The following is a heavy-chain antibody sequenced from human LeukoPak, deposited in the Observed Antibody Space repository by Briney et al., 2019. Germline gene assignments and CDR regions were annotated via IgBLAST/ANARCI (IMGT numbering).Heavy chain of an antibody. V-gene: IGHV4-38-2*02. CDR3: ARGGGDSYRPFDY. CDR1: GYSISSGYY. Sequence: SETLSLTCTVSGYSISSGYYWGWIRQLPGKGLEWIGSSYHSGSTYYNPSLKSRVTISVDTSKNQFSLKLSSVTAADTAVYYCARGGGDSYRPFDYWGQGTLVTVSS. D-gene: IGHD5-18*01. CDR2: SYHSGST. J-gene: IGHJ4*02.